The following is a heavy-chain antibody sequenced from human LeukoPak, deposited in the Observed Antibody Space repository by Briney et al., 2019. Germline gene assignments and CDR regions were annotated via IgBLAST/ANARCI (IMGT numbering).Heavy chain of an antibody. CDR1: GGTFSSYA. Sequence: SVKVSCKASGGTFSSYAISWVRQAPGQGLEWMGGIIPIFGTANHAQKFQGGVTITTDESTSTAYMELSSLRSEDTAVYYCAREGTTVTTLGYYYYYMDVWGKGTTVTVSS. CDR3: AREGTTVTTLGYYYYYMDV. J-gene: IGHJ6*03. CDR2: IIPIFGTA. V-gene: IGHV1-69*05. D-gene: IGHD4-17*01.